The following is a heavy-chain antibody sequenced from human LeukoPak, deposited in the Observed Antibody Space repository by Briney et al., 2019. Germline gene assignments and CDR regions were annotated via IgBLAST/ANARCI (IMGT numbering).Heavy chain of an antibody. Sequence: PSETLSLTCTVSGGSISSSSYYWRWLRQPPGKGREGIGSIYYSGSTYYNPSLKSRVTISVDTSKNQFSLKLSSVTAADTAVYYCARVAVACIDYYYMDVWGKGTTVTVSS. J-gene: IGHJ6*03. CDR1: GGSISSSSYY. V-gene: IGHV4-39*07. CDR2: IYYSGST. D-gene: IGHD6-19*01. CDR3: ARVAVACIDYYYMDV.